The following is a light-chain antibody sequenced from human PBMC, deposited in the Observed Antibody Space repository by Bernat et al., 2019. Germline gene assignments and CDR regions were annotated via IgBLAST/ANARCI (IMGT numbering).Light chain of an antibody. CDR1: QSISSG. CDR3: HQYNSYWT. CDR2: KAS. Sequence: DIQMTQSPSTLSASVGDRVTITCRASQSISSGLAWYQQKPWKAPKLLIYKASSLESGVPSRFSGSGSWTEFTLTISSLQPDDFATYYCHQYNSYWTFGQGTKVEIK. V-gene: IGKV1-5*03. J-gene: IGKJ1*01.